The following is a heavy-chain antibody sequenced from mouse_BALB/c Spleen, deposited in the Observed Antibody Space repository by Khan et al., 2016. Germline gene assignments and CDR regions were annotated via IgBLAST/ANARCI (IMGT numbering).Heavy chain of an antibody. J-gene: IGHJ4*01. CDR1: GYTFSNYW. V-gene: IGHV1-9*01. Sequence: QVQLKQSGAELMKPGASVKISCKATGYTFSNYWIEWVKQRPGHGLEWIGEILSGSDTNNYNEKFKGKATFTADTSSNTAYMHLSSLTSEDSAVLYCASAPYYGDYDYDMDYWGQGTAVTVAS. D-gene: IGHD2-13*01. CDR2: ILSGSDTN. CDR3: ASAPYYGDYDYDMDY.